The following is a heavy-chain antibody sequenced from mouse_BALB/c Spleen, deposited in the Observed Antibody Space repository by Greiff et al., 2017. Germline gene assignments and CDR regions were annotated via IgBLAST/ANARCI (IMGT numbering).Heavy chain of an antibody. D-gene: IGHD2-14*01. CDR1: GFTFSDYY. CDR3: ARDEGYRYAWFAY. CDR2: ISDGGSYT. J-gene: IGHJ3*01. V-gene: IGHV5-4*02. Sequence: DVKLVESGGGLVKPGGSLKLSCAASGFTFSDYYMYWVRQTPEKRLEWVATISDGGSYTYYPDSVKGRFTISRDNAKNNLYLQMSSLKSEDTAMYYCARDEGYRYAWFAYWGQGTLVTVSA.